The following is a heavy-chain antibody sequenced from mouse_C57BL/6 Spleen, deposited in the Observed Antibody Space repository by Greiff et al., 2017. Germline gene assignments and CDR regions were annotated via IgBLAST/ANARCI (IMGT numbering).Heavy chain of an antibody. CDR3: AREGLRPYYFDY. Sequence: VQLQQSGPVLVKPGASVKMSCKASGYTFTDYYMNWVKQSHGKSLEWIGVINPYNGGTSYNQKFKGKATLTVDKSSSTAYMELNSLTSEDSAVYYCAREGLRPYYFDYWGQGTTLTVAS. CDR1: GYTFTDYY. V-gene: IGHV1-19*01. D-gene: IGHD2-4*01. CDR2: INPYNGGT. J-gene: IGHJ2*01.